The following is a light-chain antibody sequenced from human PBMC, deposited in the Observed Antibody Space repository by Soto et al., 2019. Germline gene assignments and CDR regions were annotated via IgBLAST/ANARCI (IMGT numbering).Light chain of an antibody. V-gene: IGKV1-5*01. CDR3: LQYNGYFQT. J-gene: IGKJ1*01. Sequence: DIHMLQSTYTLSASVGDTVTITCRASQTISCWLSWYPQRPGKAPNLLIFDASTLESGVPSRFSGSGSGTTFTLTICRLQADDFATYYCLQYNGYFQTFCHVTKV. CDR2: DAS. CDR1: QTISCW.